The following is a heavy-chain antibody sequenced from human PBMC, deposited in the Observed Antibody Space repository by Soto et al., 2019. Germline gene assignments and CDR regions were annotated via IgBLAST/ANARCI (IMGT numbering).Heavy chain of an antibody. D-gene: IGHD5-18*01. CDR3: ARGRYSYGLNFDY. CDR1: GGSISGGGYS. Sequence: SETLSLTCAVSGGSISGGGYSWSWIRQPPGKGLEWIGYIYHSGSTYYNPSLKSRVTISVDRSKNQFSLKLSSVTAADTAVYYCARGRYSYGLNFDYWGQGTLVTVSS. V-gene: IGHV4-30-2*01. CDR2: IYHSGST. J-gene: IGHJ4*02.